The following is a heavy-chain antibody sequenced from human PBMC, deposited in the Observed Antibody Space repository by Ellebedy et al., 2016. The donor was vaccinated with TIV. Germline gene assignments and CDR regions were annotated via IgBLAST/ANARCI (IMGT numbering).Heavy chain of an antibody. CDR3: VTRGYSGYDYFDY. CDR2: INPNNGGT. J-gene: IGHJ4*02. V-gene: IGHV1-2*02. D-gene: IGHD5-12*01. Sequence: VSVKVSCXASGYSFIGYYMHWVRQAPGQGLEWMGWINPNNGGTNSAQKFQGRVTMTRDASISTAYMELSRLRSDDTAVYYCVTRGYSGYDYFDYWGQGTLVTVSS. CDR1: GYSFIGYY.